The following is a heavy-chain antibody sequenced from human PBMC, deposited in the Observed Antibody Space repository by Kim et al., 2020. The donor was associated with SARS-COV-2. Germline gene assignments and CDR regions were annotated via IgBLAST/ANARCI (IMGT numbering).Heavy chain of an antibody. CDR3: AKTSGQQLVGADAYDI. CDR2: ISVDGIHQ. CDR1: GFTFSYYA. D-gene: IGHD6-13*01. Sequence: GGSLRLSCAASGFTFSYYAIHWVRQTPGKGLEWVAVISVDGIHQYYVDSVKGRFTVSRDNSENTVYLQMRSLRDEDTALYYCAKTSGQQLVGADAYDIWGQGTMVTVSS. J-gene: IGHJ3*02. V-gene: IGHV3-30*18.